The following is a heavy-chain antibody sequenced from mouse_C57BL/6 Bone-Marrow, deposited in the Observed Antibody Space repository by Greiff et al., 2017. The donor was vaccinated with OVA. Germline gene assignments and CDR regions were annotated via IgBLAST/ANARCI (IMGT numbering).Heavy chain of an antibody. CDR2: IHPNSGST. Sequence: VQLQQPGAELVKPGASVKLSCKASGYTFTSYWMHWVKQRPGQGLEWIGMIHPNSGSTNYNEKFKSKATLTVDKSSSTAYMQLSSLTSEDSAVYYCARWGYYGSSSLAYWGQGTLVTVSA. CDR3: ARWGYYGSSSLAY. J-gene: IGHJ3*01. CDR1: GYTFTSYW. D-gene: IGHD1-1*01. V-gene: IGHV1-64*01.